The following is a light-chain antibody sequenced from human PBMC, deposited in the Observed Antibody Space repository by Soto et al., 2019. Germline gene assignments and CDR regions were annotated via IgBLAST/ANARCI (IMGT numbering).Light chain of an antibody. CDR2: DEX. CDR1: QGLSNYY. CDR3: RQYHNWSTIT. V-gene: IGKV3-20*01. J-gene: IGKJ5*01. Sequence: DIVLTQSPCTLSLSQGERATLSCKASQGLSNYYLAGHEQNPGEATRLLXXDEXNRGTGILDRFSGSGSGRDFTLTISNLQSEDFAVYFCRQYHNWSTITFGQGTRLEI.